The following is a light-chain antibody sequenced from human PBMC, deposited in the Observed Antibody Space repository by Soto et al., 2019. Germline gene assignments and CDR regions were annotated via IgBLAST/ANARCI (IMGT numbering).Light chain of an antibody. CDR1: QSVSSY. Sequence: EIGLTQSPATLSLSPGERATLSCRASQSVSSYLAWYQQKPGQAPRLLIYDTSNRATGIPARFSGSGSGTDFTLTISSLEPEDFAVYYCQQRSDWPSLTFGGGTKVEIQ. CDR3: QQRSDWPSLT. CDR2: DTS. V-gene: IGKV3-11*01. J-gene: IGKJ4*01.